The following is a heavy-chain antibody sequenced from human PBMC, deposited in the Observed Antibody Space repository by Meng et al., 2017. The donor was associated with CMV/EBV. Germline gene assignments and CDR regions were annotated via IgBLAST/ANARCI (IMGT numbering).Heavy chain of an antibody. Sequence: GGSLRLSCAASGFTFTTYSMNWVRQAPGKGLEWVSFISSSSSTIYYADSVKGRFTISRDNAKNSLYLQMNSPRAEDTAVYYCARGYCSSTSCAHDYWGQGTLVTVSS. J-gene: IGHJ4*02. CDR1: GFTFTTYS. CDR2: ISSSSSTI. D-gene: IGHD2-2*01. V-gene: IGHV3-48*04. CDR3: ARGYCSSTSCAHDY.